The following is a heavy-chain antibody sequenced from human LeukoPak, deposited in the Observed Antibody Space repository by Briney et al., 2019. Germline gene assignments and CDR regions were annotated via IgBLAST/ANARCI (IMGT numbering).Heavy chain of an antibody. CDR1: GFTFSSYS. J-gene: IGHJ4*02. V-gene: IGHV3-21*01. Sequence: GGSLRLSCAASGFTFSSYSMNWVRQAPGKGLEWVSSISSSSTYIYYADSVKGRFTISRDNAKNSMYLQMNSLSAEDTAVYYCARAIAAAGNPLDYWGQGTLVTVSS. CDR3: ARAIAAAGNPLDY. CDR2: ISSSSTYI. D-gene: IGHD6-13*01.